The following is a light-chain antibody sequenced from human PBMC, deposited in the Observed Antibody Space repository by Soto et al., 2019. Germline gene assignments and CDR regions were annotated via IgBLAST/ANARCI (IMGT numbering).Light chain of an antibody. J-gene: IGKJ1*01. Sequence: EKGLSQSPGAVSLSPRERATLSCRASQSVSSSYLAWYQQKPGQAPRLLIYGASSRATGIPDRFSGSGSGTDFTLTISRREPEDFALYYCQQYGSSPRTFGQGTKVDIK. V-gene: IGKV3-20*01. CDR1: QSVSSSY. CDR3: QQYGSSPRT. CDR2: GAS.